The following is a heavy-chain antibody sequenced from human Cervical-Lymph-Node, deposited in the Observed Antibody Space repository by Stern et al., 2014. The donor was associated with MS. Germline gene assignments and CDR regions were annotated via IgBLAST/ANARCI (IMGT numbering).Heavy chain of an antibody. CDR1: GYTFTNNW. V-gene: IGHV5-51*01. D-gene: IGHD1-1*01. CDR2: IYPDASDI. CDR3: ARHPPRRKWDDPNYGMDV. Sequence: EDQLVESGAEVKKPGESLKISCKGSGYTFTNNWIAWVRPMPGKGLEWMGVIYPDASDIRYSPSLQAQVTISAEKSIITAYLQWSSLKAADSAVYYWARHPPRRKWDDPNYGMDVWGQGTTVTVSS. J-gene: IGHJ6*02.